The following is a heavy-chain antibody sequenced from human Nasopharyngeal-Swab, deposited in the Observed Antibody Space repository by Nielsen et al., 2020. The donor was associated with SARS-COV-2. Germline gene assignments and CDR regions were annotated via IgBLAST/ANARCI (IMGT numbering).Heavy chain of an antibody. J-gene: IGHJ6*02. CDR1: GYTFTSNY. D-gene: IGHD6-19*01. Sequence: ASVKVSCKASGYTFTSNYMHWVRKDPGQGLEWMGIINPSGGSTSYAQKFQGRVTMTRDTSTSTVYMELSSLRSEDTAVYYCARDPTSVAGTGDYYYGMDVWGQGTTVTVSS. CDR3: ARDPTSVAGTGDYYYGMDV. V-gene: IGHV1-46*01. CDR2: INPSGGST.